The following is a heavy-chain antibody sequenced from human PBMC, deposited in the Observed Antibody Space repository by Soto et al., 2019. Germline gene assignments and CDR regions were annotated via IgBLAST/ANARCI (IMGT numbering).Heavy chain of an antibody. V-gene: IGHV4-39*01. CDR3: ATVWGQD. CDR2: IYYSGST. D-gene: IGHD3-16*01. Sequence: QLQLQESGPGLVKPSETLSLTCTVSGGSISSSSYYWGWIRQPPGKGLEWIGRIYYSGSTYYNPAXXXRXXLSVDTSKNQFSLKLSSVTAADTAVYYCATVWGQDWGQGTLVTVSS. J-gene: IGHJ4*02. CDR1: GGSISSSSYY.